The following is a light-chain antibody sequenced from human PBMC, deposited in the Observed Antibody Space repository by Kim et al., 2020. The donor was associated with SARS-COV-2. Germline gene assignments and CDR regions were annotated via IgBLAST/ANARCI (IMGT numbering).Light chain of an antibody. CDR1: TNDVGNRQ. V-gene: IGLV10-54*01. CDR2: MHT. Sequence: ASLPCPANTNDVGNRQAACLQHPQDPPPNLLSYMHTRRPSGISERFSASRSGNTASLTIIGLQPEDEADSFCSTCSSSLSAVVFGGGAKLTVL. J-gene: IGLJ2*01. CDR3: STCSSSLSAVV.